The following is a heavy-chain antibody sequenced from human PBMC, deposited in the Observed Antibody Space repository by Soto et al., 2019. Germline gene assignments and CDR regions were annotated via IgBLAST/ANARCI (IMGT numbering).Heavy chain of an antibody. CDR3: ARGDGITIFGVVIRKNFDY. CDR1: GGSFSGYY. V-gene: IGHV4-34*01. CDR2: INHSGST. J-gene: IGHJ4*02. Sequence: SETLSLTCAVYGGSFSGYYWSWIRQPPGKGLEWIGEINHSGSTNYNPSLKSRVTISVDTSKNQFSLKLSSVTAADTAVYYCARGDGITIFGVVIRKNFDYWGQGTLVTVSS. D-gene: IGHD3-3*01.